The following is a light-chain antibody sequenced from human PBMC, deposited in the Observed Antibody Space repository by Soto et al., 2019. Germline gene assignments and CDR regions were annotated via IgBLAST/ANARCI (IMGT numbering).Light chain of an antibody. CDR1: RSDVGGYDY. V-gene: IGLV2-14*01. CDR3: SSYTSVSTHV. Sequence: QSVLTQPASVSGSPGQSITISCTGTRSDVGGYDYVSWYQQHPGKAPKLMIYEVTSRPSGVSNRFSGSKSGNTASLTISGLQAEDEADYYCSSYTSVSTHVFGTGTKVTVL. CDR2: EVT. J-gene: IGLJ1*01.